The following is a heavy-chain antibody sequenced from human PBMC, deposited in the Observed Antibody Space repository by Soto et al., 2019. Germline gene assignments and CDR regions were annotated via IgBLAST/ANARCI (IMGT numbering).Heavy chain of an antibody. CDR3: ARDILWGGFGESNWLEP. D-gene: IGHD3-10*01. V-gene: IGHV1-18*01. CDR1: GYTFTSYG. J-gene: IGHJ5*02. Sequence: ALVKVSCKTSGYTFTSYGISWVRQAPGQGLEWMGWISAYNGNTNYAQKFQGRVTMTTDTSTSTAYKELRRLRSDDTAVYYCARDILWGGFGESNWLEPWGQGTLVTVSS. CDR2: ISAYNGNT.